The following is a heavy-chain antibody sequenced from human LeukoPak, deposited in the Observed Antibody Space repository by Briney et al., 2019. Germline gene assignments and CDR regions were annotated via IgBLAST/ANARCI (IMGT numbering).Heavy chain of an antibody. CDR1: GGSISSSSYY. D-gene: IGHD6-6*01. V-gene: IGHV4-39*01. CDR3: ARTYSSSRGFDY. CDR2: IYYSGST. J-gene: IGHJ4*02. Sequence: SETLSLTCTVSGGSISSSSYYWGWIRQPPGKGLEWIGSIYYSGSTYYNPSLKSRVTISVDTSKNQFSLKLSSVTAADTAVYYCARTYSSSRGFDYWGQGTLVTVSS.